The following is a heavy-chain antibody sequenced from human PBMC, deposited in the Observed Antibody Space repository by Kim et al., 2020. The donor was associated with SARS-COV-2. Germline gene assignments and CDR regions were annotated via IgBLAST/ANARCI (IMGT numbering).Heavy chain of an antibody. CDR1: GFTFSSYG. CDR3: ALIPGIAVAGTTVFDY. CDR2: ISYDGSNK. J-gene: IGHJ4*02. Sequence: GGSLRLSCAASGFTFSSYGMHWVRQAPGKGLEWVAVISYDGSNKYYADSVKGRFTISRDNSKNTLYLQMNSLRAEDTAVYYCALIPGIAVAGTTVFDYWGQGTLVTVSS. V-gene: IGHV3-33*05. D-gene: IGHD6-19*01.